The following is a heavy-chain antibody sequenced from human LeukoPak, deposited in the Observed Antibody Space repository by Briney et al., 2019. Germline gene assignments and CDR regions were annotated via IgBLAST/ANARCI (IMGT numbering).Heavy chain of an antibody. CDR1: GGSISSYY. CDR3: ARAVIYCSGGSCYHNWFDP. J-gene: IGHJ5*02. D-gene: IGHD2-15*01. Sequence: SETLSLTCTVSGGSISSYYWSWIRQPPGKGLEWIGYISHSGITYYNPSLKSRISISIDTSKNQFSLKLSSVTAADTAVYYCARAVIYCSGGSCYHNWFDPWGQGTLVTVSS. V-gene: IGHV4-59*12. CDR2: ISHSGIT.